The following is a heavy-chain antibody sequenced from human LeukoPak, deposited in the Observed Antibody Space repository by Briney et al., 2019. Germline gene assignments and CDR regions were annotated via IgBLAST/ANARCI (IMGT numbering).Heavy chain of an antibody. V-gene: IGHV4-34*01. J-gene: IGHJ6*02. D-gene: IGHD2-2*01. Sequence: KPSETLSLTCAVYGGSFSGYYWSWIRQPPGKGLEWIGEINHSGSTNYNPSLKSRVTISVDTSKNQFSLKLSSVTAADTAVYYCARAPRMLNIVVVPAAMRGVYGMDVWGQGTTVTVSS. CDR2: INHSGST. CDR3: ARAPRMLNIVVVPAAMRGVYGMDV. CDR1: GGSFSGYY.